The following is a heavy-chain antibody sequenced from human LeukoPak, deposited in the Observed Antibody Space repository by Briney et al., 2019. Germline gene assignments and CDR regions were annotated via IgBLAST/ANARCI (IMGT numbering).Heavy chain of an antibody. V-gene: IGHV3-53*01. CDR2: IYSGGST. J-gene: IGHJ6*03. CDR3: ARPNYYDSSAHNMDV. Sequence: TGGSLRLSCAASGFTISSNYMSWVRQAPGKGLEWVSVIYSGGSTYYADSVKGRFTISRDNSKNTLYLQMNSLRAEDTAVYYCARPNYYDSSAHNMDVWGKGTTVTVSS. D-gene: IGHD3-22*01. CDR1: GFTISSNY.